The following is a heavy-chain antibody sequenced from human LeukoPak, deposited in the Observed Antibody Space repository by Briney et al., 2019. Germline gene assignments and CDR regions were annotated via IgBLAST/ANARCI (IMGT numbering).Heavy chain of an antibody. V-gene: IGHV1-46*01. J-gene: IGHJ4*02. Sequence: ASVTVSCTASGYTFPSYFMHWVRQAPGQGLEWMGIINPTGGGTTYAQKFQGRVTMTRDTSTSTVYMELSSLRSDDTAVYYCARTAARRFDYWGQGTLVTVSS. D-gene: IGHD6-6*01. CDR2: INPTGGGT. CDR3: ARTAARRFDY. CDR1: GYTFPSYF.